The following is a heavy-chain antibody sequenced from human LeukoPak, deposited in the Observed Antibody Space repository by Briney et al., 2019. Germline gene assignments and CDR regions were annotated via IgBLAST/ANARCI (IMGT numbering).Heavy chain of an antibody. D-gene: IGHD3-22*01. CDR1: GFTIDDYA. V-gene: IGHV3-43*02. CDR3: AKDRYYYDSSGWGEFDY. Sequence: PGGSLRLSCAASGFTIDDYAMHWVRQAPGKGLEWVSLISGDGGSTYYADSVKGRFTISRDNSKNSLYLQMNSLRTEDTALYYCAKDRYYYDSSGWGEFDYWGQGTLVTVSS. J-gene: IGHJ4*02. CDR2: ISGDGGST.